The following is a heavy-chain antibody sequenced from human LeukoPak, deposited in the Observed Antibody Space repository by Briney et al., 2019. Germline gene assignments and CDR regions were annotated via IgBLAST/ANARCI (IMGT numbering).Heavy chain of an antibody. V-gene: IGHV3-15*07. D-gene: IGHD3-10*01. CDR1: GFTFSNAW. CDR2: IKSKTDGETT. J-gene: IGHJ4*02. CDR3: TTDLGTYYHGSQRLIPIDY. Sequence: PGGSLRLSCAASGFTFSNAWMNWVRQAPGKGLEWIGRIKSKTDGETTNYAEPVRGRFTVSRDDSKSAVYLQMNSLKIEDTAVYYCTTDLGTYYHGSQRLIPIDYWGQGTLVTVSP.